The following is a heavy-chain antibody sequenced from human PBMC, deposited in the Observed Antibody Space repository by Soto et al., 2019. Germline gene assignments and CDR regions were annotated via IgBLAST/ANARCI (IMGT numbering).Heavy chain of an antibody. V-gene: IGHV1-2*02. CDR2: INPNSGGT. J-gene: IGHJ4*02. CDR3: ATSAYDFWSRLTFDY. D-gene: IGHD3-3*01. CDR1: GYTFTGYY. Sequence: VKVSCKASGYTFTGYYMHWVRQAPGQGLEWMGWINPNSGGTNYAQKFQGRVTMTRDTSISTAYMELSRLRSDDTAVYYCATSAYDFWSRLTFDYWGQGTLVTVSS.